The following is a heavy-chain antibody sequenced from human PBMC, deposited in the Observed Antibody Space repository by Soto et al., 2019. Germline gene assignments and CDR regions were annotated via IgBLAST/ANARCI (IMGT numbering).Heavy chain of an antibody. CDR1: GYSFTSYW. CDR2: IYPGDSDT. Sequence: PGESLKISCKGSGYSFTSYWIGWVRQMPGKGLEWMGIIYPGDSDTRYSPSFQGQVTISADKSISTAYLQWSSLKASDTAMYYCARHKYSSSKRGVENWFDPWGQGTLVTVSS. J-gene: IGHJ5*02. CDR3: ARHKYSSSKRGVENWFDP. D-gene: IGHD6-6*01. V-gene: IGHV5-51*01.